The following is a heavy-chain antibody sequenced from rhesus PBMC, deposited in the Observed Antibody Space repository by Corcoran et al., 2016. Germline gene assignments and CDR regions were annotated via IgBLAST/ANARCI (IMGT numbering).Heavy chain of an antibody. CDR1: GASISSYW. D-gene: IGHD4-29*01. Sequence: QVQLQESGPGLVKPSETLSLTCAVSGASISSYWWSWIRQPPGKGLEWIGEINGNRGSNKDNHSLKSRVTISKDASKNQFSLKLSSVTAADTAVYYCARVGAVAASDGLDSWGQGVVVTVSS. V-gene: IGHV4-80*01. J-gene: IGHJ6*01. CDR2: INGNRGSN. CDR3: ARVGAVAASDGLDS.